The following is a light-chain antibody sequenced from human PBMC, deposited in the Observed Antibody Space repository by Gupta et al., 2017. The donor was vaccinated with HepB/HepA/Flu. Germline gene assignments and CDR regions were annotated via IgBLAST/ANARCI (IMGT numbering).Light chain of an antibody. CDR2: AIS. Sequence: EIVLTQSPGTLSLSPGERATLSCRTSQTVWDSQLAWYQQKPGQPPRLLIYAISSGATGIPDRVSGSGSGTDFTLTINRLEPEDFAVYYCQQDDTSTWTFGPGTRVEIK. V-gene: IGKV3-20*01. J-gene: IGKJ1*01. CDR1: QTVWDSQ. CDR3: QQDDTSTWT.